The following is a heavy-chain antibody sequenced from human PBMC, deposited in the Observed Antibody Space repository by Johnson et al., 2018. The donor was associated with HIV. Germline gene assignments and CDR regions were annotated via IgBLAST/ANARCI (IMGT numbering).Heavy chain of an antibody. CDR1: GFTFDDYA. CDR2: ISWNSGTI. CDR3: AKEDGAARAFDI. J-gene: IGHJ3*02. Sequence: VQLVESGGGVVQPGRSLRLSSAASGFTFDDYAMHWVRQAPGKGLAWVSGISWNSGTIGYADSVKGRLAISRDNAKNSMYLQMNGLRAEDTALYYCAKEDGAARAFDIWGQGTMVTVSS. D-gene: IGHD6-6*01. V-gene: IGHV3-9*01.